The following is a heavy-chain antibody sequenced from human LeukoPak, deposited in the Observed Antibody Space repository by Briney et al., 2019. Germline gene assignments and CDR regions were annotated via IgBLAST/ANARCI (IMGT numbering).Heavy chain of an antibody. V-gene: IGHV3-23*01. CDR2: ISGSGGST. J-gene: IGHJ4*02. CDR3: EVVAASHFDY. CDR1: GFTFSSYA. Sequence: AGGSLRLSCAASGFTFSSYAMSWVRQAPWKGLEWVSAISGSGGSTYYADSVKGRFTISRDNSKNTLYLQMNSLRAEDTAVYYCEVVAASHFDYWGQGTLVTVSS. D-gene: IGHD2-15*01.